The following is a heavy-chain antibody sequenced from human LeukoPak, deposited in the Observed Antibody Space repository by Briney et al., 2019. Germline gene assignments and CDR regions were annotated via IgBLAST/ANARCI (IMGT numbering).Heavy chain of an antibody. CDR2: ISGNGHTI. CDR3: ARDLGYIDY. Sequence: GGSLRLSCAASGLTFSDYYMTWVRQAPGKGLEWLSYISGNGHTIYYAASVEGRFSISRDNAKKSVYLQMNSLRAEDTAVYYCARDLGYIDYWGQGTLVTVSS. CDR1: GLTFSDYY. V-gene: IGHV3-11*01. J-gene: IGHJ4*02.